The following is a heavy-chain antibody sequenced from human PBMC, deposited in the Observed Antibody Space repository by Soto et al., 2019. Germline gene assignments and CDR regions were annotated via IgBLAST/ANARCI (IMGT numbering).Heavy chain of an antibody. CDR3: ARGGWSSYYYYYYMDV. Sequence: PGGSLRLSCAASGFTFSSYWMSWVRQAPGKGLEWVANIKQDGSEKYYVDSVKGRFTISRDNAKNSLYLQMNSLRAEDTAVYYCARGGWSSYYYYYYMDVWGKGTTVTVSS. V-gene: IGHV3-7*01. CDR1: GFTFSSYW. J-gene: IGHJ6*03. CDR2: IKQDGSEK. D-gene: IGHD6-13*01.